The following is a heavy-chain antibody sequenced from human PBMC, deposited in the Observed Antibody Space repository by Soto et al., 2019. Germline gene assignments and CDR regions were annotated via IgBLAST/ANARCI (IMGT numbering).Heavy chain of an antibody. J-gene: IGHJ4*02. Sequence: QVQLQQWGAGLLTPSETLSLTCAVYGGSFSGYYWSWIRQPPGKGLEWIGEINHSGSTNYNPSLKSRVTISVDASKNQFSLKLSSVTAAATAVYYCARDVTIVRGVISSFDYWGQGTLVTVSS. D-gene: IGHD3-10*01. CDR2: INHSGST. CDR1: GGSFSGYY. CDR3: ARDVTIVRGVISSFDY. V-gene: IGHV4-34*01.